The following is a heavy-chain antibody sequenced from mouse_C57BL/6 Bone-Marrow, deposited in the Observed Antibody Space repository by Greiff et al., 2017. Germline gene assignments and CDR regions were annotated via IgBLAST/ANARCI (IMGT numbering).Heavy chain of an antibody. J-gene: IGHJ4*01. D-gene: IGHD1-2*01. CDR2: ISSGSSTI. CDR1: GFTFSDYG. Sequence: EVQRVESGGGLVKPGGSLKLSCAASGFTFSDYGMHWVRQAPEKGLEWVAYISSGSSTIYYADTVKGRFTISRDNAKNTLFLQMTSLRSEDTAMYHCARGYPFCAMDYWGQGTSVTVSS. CDR3: ARGYPFCAMDY. V-gene: IGHV5-17*01.